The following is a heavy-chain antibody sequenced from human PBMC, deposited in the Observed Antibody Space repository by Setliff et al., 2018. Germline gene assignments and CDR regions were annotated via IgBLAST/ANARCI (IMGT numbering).Heavy chain of an antibody. Sequence: SVKVSCKASGGTFSSYTISWVRQAPGQGLEWMGRIIPILGIANYAQKFQGRVTITADKSTSTAYMELSSLRSDDTAVYYCARDSSGYMAFDIWGQGTMVTVSS. CDR3: ARDSSGYMAFDI. V-gene: IGHV1-69*04. D-gene: IGHD3-22*01. CDR2: IIPILGIA. CDR1: GGTFSSYT. J-gene: IGHJ3*02.